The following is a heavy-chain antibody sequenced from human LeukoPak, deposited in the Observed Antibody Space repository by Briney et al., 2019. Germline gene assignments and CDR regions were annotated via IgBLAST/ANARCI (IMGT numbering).Heavy chain of an antibody. CDR1: GSTFSSYW. Sequence: GGSLRLSCAASGSTFSSYWMSWVRQAPGKGLEWVANIKQDGSEKYYVDSVKGRFTISRDNAKNSLYLQMNSLRAEDTAVYFCARGARLSDYWGQGTLVTVSP. CDR3: ARGARLSDY. V-gene: IGHV3-7*01. CDR2: IKQDGSEK. J-gene: IGHJ4*02. D-gene: IGHD3-16*01.